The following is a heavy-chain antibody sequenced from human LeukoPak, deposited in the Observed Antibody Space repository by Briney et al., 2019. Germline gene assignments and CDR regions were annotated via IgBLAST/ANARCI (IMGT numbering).Heavy chain of an antibody. D-gene: IGHD2-21*01. CDR1: AYTFTYYS. CDR3: ARGDCGGTNTAFGI. J-gene: IGHJ3*02. V-gene: IGHV1-8*03. CDR2: INPNSANT. Sequence: ASVKVSCTTCAYTFTYYSINWVRHAPGQGLEWMGWINPNSANTNYAQKLQGRVTFTRDTSLSIAYMELSSVTSEDAAVYFCARGDCGGTNTAFGIWAQGTLVAVSS.